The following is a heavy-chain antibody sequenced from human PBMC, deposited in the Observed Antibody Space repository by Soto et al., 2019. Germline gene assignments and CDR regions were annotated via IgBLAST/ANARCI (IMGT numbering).Heavy chain of an antibody. CDR3: AKDRRVTYYYDSSGYYFGC. D-gene: IGHD3-22*01. J-gene: IGHJ4*02. Sequence: EVQLLESGGGLVQPGGSLRLSCAASGFTFSSYAMSWVRQAPGKGLEWVSAISGSGGSTYYADSVKGQFTISRDNSKNTLYLQMNGLRAEDTAVYYCAKDRRVTYYYDSSGYYFGCWGQGTLVTVSS. CDR2: ISGSGGST. V-gene: IGHV3-23*01. CDR1: GFTFSSYA.